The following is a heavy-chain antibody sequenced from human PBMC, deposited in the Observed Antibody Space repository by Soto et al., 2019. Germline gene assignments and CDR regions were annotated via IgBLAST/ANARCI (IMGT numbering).Heavy chain of an antibody. V-gene: IGHV4-31*03. D-gene: IGHD6-19*01. CDR1: GGSISSSDYY. CDR2: IYYRGIA. CDR3: AREVSPNSRGWYTVLVRWFDP. Sequence: QVQLQESGPGLVKPSQTLSLTCTVSGGSISSSDYYWSWIRQHPGKGLEWIGYIYYRGIAYYNPPFRRRVTIPVDTSKNQFSLKVTSVTAADTAVYYCAREVSPNSRGWYTVLVRWFDPWGQGTLVTVSS. J-gene: IGHJ5*02.